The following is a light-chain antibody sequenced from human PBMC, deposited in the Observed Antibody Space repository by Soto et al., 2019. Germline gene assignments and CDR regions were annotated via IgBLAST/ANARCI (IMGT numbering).Light chain of an antibody. V-gene: IGKV3-20*01. CDR1: QTISNTY. CDR3: QQYGSSPWT. Sequence: EIVLTQSPGTLSLSPGETATLSCRASQTISNTYLAWYQQKPGQAPRLLIYGASTRATGIPGRFSGSGSGTDFTLTISRLEPEDFAVYYCQQYGSSPWTFGQGTKVEIK. CDR2: GAS. J-gene: IGKJ1*01.